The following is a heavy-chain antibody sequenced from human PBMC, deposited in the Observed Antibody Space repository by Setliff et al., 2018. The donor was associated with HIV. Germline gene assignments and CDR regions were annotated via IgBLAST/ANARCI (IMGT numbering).Heavy chain of an antibody. CDR1: GGSISSSSYY. J-gene: IGHJ4*02. Sequence: PSETLSLTCTVSGGSISSSSYYWGWIRQPPGKGLEWIGSIYYSGSTYYNPSLKSRVTISVDTSKNQFSLKLSSVTAADTAVYHCARHTDYGDYAFDYWGQGTLVTVSS. CDR2: IYYSGST. V-gene: IGHV4-39*01. CDR3: ARHTDYGDYAFDY. D-gene: IGHD4-17*01.